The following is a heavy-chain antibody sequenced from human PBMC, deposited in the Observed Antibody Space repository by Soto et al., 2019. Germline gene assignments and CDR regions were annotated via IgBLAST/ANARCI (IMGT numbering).Heavy chain of an antibody. Sequence: GGSLRLSCAASGFTFSSYSMNWVRQAPGKGLEWVSYISSSSSTIYYADSVKGRFTISRDNAKNSLYLQMNSLRAEDTAVYYCARVPLRFLEPRNWFDPWGQGTLVTVSS. CDR3: ARVPLRFLEPRNWFDP. CDR2: ISSSSSTI. D-gene: IGHD3-3*01. CDR1: GFTFSSYS. V-gene: IGHV3-48*01. J-gene: IGHJ5*02.